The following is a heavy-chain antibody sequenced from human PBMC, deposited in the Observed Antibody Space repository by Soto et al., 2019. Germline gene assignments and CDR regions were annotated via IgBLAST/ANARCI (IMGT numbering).Heavy chain of an antibody. CDR3: ARAPTYYYDSSGYPDY. CDR1: GGSISSGGYY. CDR2: IYYSGST. Sequence: QVQLQESGPGLVKPSQTLSLTCTVSGGSISSGGYYWSWLSQHPWKGLEWIGYIYYSGSTYYNPSLKSRVTISVDTSKNQFSLKLSYVTAADTAVDYCARAPTYYYDSSGYPDYWGQGTLVTVSS. V-gene: IGHV4-31*03. D-gene: IGHD3-22*01. J-gene: IGHJ4*02.